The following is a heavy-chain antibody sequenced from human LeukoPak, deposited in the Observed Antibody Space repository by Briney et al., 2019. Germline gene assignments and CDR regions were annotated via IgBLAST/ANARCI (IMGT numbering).Heavy chain of an antibody. J-gene: IGHJ4*02. Sequence: KPSETLSLTCTVSGGSISSYYWSWIRQPPGKGLEWIGYIYYSGSTNYNPSLKSRVTISVDTSKNQFSLKLSSVTAADTAVYYCARAPYKGGFDYWGQGTLVTVSS. CDR3: ARAPYKGGFDY. CDR2: IYYSGST. D-gene: IGHD5-24*01. CDR1: GGSISSYY. V-gene: IGHV4-59*01.